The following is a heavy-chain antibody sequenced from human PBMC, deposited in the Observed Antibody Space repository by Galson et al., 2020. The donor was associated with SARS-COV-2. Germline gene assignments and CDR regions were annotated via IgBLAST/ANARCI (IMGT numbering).Heavy chain of an antibody. CDR3: ARGSSSHAFDS. Sequence: GESLKISCEASGFTFSTYGMDWVRQAPGKGLEWVAVIWYDGSNKYYADSVKGRFTISRDNSKHTLYLQLNSLRADDTAVYYCARGSSSHAFDSWGQGTMVTVSS. V-gene: IGHV3-33*01. CDR1: GFTFSTYG. CDR2: IWYDGSNK. D-gene: IGHD3-10*01. J-gene: IGHJ3*02.